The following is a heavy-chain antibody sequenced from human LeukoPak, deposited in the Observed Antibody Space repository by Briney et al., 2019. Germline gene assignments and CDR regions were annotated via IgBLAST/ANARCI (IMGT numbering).Heavy chain of an antibody. CDR3: ARDSPQNTVIDY. Sequence: GGSLRLSCAASGFTVSNNFMSWVRQAPGKGLEWVSVIYSGGSTYYAASVKGRFTISRDNSKNTLYLQMPSLRAEDTAVYYCARDSPQNTVIDYWGQGTLVTVSS. CDR1: GFTVSNNF. D-gene: IGHD2/OR15-2a*01. CDR2: IYSGGST. J-gene: IGHJ4*02. V-gene: IGHV3-66*01.